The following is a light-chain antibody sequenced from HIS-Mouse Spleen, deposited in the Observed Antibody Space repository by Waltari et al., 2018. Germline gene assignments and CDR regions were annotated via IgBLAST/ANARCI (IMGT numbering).Light chain of an antibody. J-gene: IGLJ2*01. Sequence: QSALTQPASVSGSPGQSITISCTGPSSAVGSYNLVSWYQQHPGKAPKLMIYEGSKRPSVVSNRFSGSKSGNTASLTISGLQAEDEADYYCCSYAGSSTFVVFGGGTKLTVL. CDR2: EGS. CDR3: CSYAGSSTFVV. CDR1: SSAVGSYNL. V-gene: IGLV2-23*03.